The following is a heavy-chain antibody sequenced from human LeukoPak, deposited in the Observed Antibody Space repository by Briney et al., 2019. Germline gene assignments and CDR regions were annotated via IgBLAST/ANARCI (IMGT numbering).Heavy chain of an antibody. J-gene: IGHJ5*02. CDR3: ARGHPTNSIAAAGTQWFDP. CDR2: INPSGGST. V-gene: IGHV1-46*01. Sequence: EASVKVSCKASGYTFTSYYMHWVRQAPGQGLEWMGIINPSGGSTSYAQKFQGRVTMTRDTSTSTVYMELSSLRSEDTAVYYCARGHPTNSIAAAGTQWFDPWGQGTLVTVSS. CDR1: GYTFTSYY. D-gene: IGHD6-13*01.